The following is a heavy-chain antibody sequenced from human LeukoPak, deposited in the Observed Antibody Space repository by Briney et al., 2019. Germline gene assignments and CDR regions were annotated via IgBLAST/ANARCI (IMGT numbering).Heavy chain of an antibody. CDR2: IYHSGST. Sequence: SETLSLTCAVSGGSISRSNWWSWVRQPPGKGLEWIGEIYHSGSTYYNPSLKSRVTISVDTSKNQFSLKLTSVTAADTAVYYCARAPGTTFDYWGHGNMVTVSS. J-gene: IGHJ4*01. V-gene: IGHV4-4*02. CDR1: GGSISRSNW. D-gene: IGHD4-17*01. CDR3: ARAPGTTFDY.